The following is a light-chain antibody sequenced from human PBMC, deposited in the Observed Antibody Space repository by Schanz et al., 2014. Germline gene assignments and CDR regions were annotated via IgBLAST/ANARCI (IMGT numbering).Light chain of an antibody. V-gene: IGLV2-14*02. CDR3: SSYRSSNTVV. J-gene: IGLJ2*01. Sequence: QSALTQPASVSGSPGQSITISCTGTSSDVGKFYLVSWYQHRPGTAPKLLIYEGDKRPSEIPHRFSGSKSGNTASLTVSGLQAEDEADYYCSSYRSSNTVVFGGGTKLTVL. CDR2: EGD. CDR1: SSDVGKFYL.